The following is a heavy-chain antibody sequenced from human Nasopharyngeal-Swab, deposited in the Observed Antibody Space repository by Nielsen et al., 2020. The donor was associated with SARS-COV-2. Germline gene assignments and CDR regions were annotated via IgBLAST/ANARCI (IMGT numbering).Heavy chain of an antibody. CDR2: ITWNSGNK. V-gene: IGHV3-9*01. CDR1: GFTFENYA. J-gene: IGHJ4*02. D-gene: IGHD5-18*01. Sequence: GGSLRFSCATSGFTFENYAMHWVRQPPGKGLEWVSGITWNSGNKGYAESVQGRFTISRDNAKNSLYLQMNSLRAEDTALYYCAKARRTDTYGYECFDSWGQGTLVTVSS. CDR3: AKARRTDTYGYECFDS.